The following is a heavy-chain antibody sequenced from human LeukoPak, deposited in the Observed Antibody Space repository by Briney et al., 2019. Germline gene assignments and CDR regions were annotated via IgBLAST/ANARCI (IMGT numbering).Heavy chain of an antibody. CDR3: ARDQRYCSSSSCPWEPFDY. Sequence: GGSLRLSCAASGFTFSSYWVSWVRQAPGKGREGVANIKQERSEKYYLDPVKRRFTISRDNAKNSLSLQMNSLRAEDTALYYCARDQRYCSSSSCPWEPFDYWGQGTLVTVSS. J-gene: IGHJ4*02. D-gene: IGHD2-2*01. V-gene: IGHV3-7*05. CDR1: GFTFSSYW. CDR2: IKQERSEK.